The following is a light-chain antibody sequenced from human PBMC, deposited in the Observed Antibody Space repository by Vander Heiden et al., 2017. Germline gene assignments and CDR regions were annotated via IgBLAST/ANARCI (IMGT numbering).Light chain of an antibody. V-gene: IGLV2-14*01. Sequence: SALTPPASVSGSPGQSLTISCTGTSSDVGGYNYVSWYQQHPGKAPKLMIYEVSNRPSGVSNRFSGSKSGNTASLTISGLQAEDEADYYCSSYTSSSTLGVVFGGGTKLTVL. CDR3: SSYTSSSTLGVV. J-gene: IGLJ2*01. CDR2: EVS. CDR1: SSDVGGYNY.